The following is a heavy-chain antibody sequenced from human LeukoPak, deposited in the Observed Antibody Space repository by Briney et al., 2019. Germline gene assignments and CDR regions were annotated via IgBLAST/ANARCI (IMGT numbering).Heavy chain of an antibody. D-gene: IGHD6-13*01. J-gene: IGHJ6*03. CDR1: GGSISSSSYY. CDR2: IYYSGST. V-gene: IGHV4-39*01. Sequence: SETLSLTCTVSGGSISSSSYYWGWIRQPPGKGLDWIGSIYYSGSTYYNPSLKSRVTISVDTSKNQISLKLSSVTAADTAMYYCARHGSQQQLVPFERYYYYYYMDVWGKGTTVTISS. CDR3: ARHGSQQQLVPFERYYYYYYMDV.